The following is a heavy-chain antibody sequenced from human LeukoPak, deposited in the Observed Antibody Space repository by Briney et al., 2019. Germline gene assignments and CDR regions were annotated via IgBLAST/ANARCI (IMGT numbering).Heavy chain of an antibody. D-gene: IGHD6-13*01. Sequence: SETLSLTCTVSGGSISSYYWGWIRQPPGKGLEWIGSIYYSGSTYYNPSLKSRVTISVDTSKNQFSLKLSSVTAADTAVYYCARDYKAAAGLDYWGQGTLVTVSS. CDR1: GGSISSYY. J-gene: IGHJ4*02. CDR2: IYYSGST. CDR3: ARDYKAAAGLDY. V-gene: IGHV4-39*07.